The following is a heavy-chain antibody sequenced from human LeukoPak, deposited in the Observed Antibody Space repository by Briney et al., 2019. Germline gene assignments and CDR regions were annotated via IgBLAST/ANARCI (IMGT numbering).Heavy chain of an antibody. Sequence: GASVKVSCKASGYTFTSYYMPWLGQAPGQGLEWMGIINPSGGSTSHAQKFQGRVTMTRDMSTSTVYMELSSLRSEDTAVYYCARDYGYNNFTYFDYWGQGTMVTLCS. CDR3: ARDYGYNNFTYFDY. CDR2: INPSGGST. V-gene: IGHV1-46*01. CDR1: GYTFTSYY. J-gene: IGHJ4*02. D-gene: IGHD5-24*01.